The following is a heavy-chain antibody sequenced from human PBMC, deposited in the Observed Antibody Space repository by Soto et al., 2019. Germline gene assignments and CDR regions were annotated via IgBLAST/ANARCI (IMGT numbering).Heavy chain of an antibody. CDR3: ARAAYSGSDGWFDP. CDR1: VGSMSHYY. Sequence: ETLSLTCTVSVGSMSHYYWSWIRQPPGKGLEWIGNIYYSGSTLYNPSLESRVTISVDTSKNQFSLTVSSVTAADTAVYFCARAAYSGSDGWFDPWGQGTLVTVSS. V-gene: IGHV4-59*01. J-gene: IGHJ5*02. D-gene: IGHD1-26*01. CDR2: IYYSGST.